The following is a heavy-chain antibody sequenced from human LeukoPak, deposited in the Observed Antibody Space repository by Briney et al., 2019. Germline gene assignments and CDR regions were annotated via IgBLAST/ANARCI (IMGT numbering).Heavy chain of an antibody. D-gene: IGHD3-16*01. CDR3: AKDLGLYLWGNWYFDL. Sequence: PGGSLRLSCAASGFTFSNAWMSWVRQAPGKGLEWVGRIKRKTDGGTTDYAAPVRGRFTISRDNSKNTLYLQMNSLRAEDTAVYYCAKDLGLYLWGNWYFDLWGRGTLVTVAS. V-gene: IGHV3-15*01. CDR1: GFTFSNAW. CDR2: IKRKTDGGTT. J-gene: IGHJ2*01.